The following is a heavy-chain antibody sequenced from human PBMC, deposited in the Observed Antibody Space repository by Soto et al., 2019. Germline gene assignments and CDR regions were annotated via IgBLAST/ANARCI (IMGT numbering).Heavy chain of an antibody. CDR3: ARHADSGYRLLDY. J-gene: IGHJ4*02. V-gene: IGHV4-39*01. CDR2: IYYSGST. D-gene: IGHD5-12*01. CDR1: GGSISSSSYF. Sequence: SETLSLTCTVSGGSISSSSYFWGWIRQPPGKGLEWIGSIYYSGSTYYNPSLKSRVTVSVDTSKNQFSLKLSSVTAADTAVYYCARHADSGYRLLDYWGQGTLVTVSS.